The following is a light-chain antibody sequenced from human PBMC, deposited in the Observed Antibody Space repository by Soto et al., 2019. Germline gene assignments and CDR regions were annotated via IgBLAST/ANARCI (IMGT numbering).Light chain of an antibody. V-gene: IGKV1-5*03. Sequence: IRMTQSPSTLSGSVGDRVTITCRASQTISSWLAWYQQKPGKAPKLPIYKASTLKSGVPSRFSGSGSGTEFTLTISSLQPDDFATYYCQQYNGYSGTFGQGTKVDI. CDR2: KAS. CDR1: QTISSW. J-gene: IGKJ1*01. CDR3: QQYNGYSGT.